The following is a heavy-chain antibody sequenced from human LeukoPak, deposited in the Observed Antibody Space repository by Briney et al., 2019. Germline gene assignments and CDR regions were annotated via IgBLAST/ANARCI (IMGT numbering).Heavy chain of an antibody. CDR1: GYTFTSYG. J-gene: IGHJ4*02. D-gene: IGHD3-10*01. CDR2: ISAYNGNT. V-gene: IGHV1-18*01. Sequence: GASVKVSCKASGYTFTSYGISWVRQAPGQGLEWMGWISAYNGNTNYAQKLRGRVTMTTDTSTSTAYMELRSLRSDDTAVYYCARVPTQARITMGLDYWGQGTLVTVSS. CDR3: ARVPTQARITMGLDY.